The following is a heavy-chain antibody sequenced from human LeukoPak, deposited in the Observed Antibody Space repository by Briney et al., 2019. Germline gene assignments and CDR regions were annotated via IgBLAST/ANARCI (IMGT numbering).Heavy chain of an antibody. CDR1: GFTFSSYA. J-gene: IGHJ4*02. CDR2: ISSSGGST. CDR3: AKLQIVVVYYFDY. V-gene: IGHV3-23*01. D-gene: IGHD2-15*01. Sequence: GGSLRLSCAASGFTFSSYAMSWVRQAPGKGLEWVSAISSSGGSTYYADSVKGRFTISRDNSKNTLYLQMNSLRAEDTAVYYCAKLQIVVVYYFDYWGQGTLVTVSS.